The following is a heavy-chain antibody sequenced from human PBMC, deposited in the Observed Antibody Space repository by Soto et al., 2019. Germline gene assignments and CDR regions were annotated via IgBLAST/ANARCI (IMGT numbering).Heavy chain of an antibody. V-gene: IGHV1-46*03. J-gene: IGHJ6*03. CDR2: INPSGGST. CDR3: ARDYPSLEWLLPYYYYYYMDV. D-gene: IGHD3-3*02. Sequence: GASVKVSCKASGYTFTSYYMHWVRQAPGQGLEWMGIINPSGGSTSYAQKFQGRVTMTRDTSTSTVYMELSSLRSEDTAVYYCARDYPSLEWLLPYYYYYYMDVWGKGTTVTVSS. CDR1: GYTFTSYY.